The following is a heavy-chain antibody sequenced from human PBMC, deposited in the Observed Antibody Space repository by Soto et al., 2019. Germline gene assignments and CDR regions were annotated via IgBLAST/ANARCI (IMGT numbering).Heavy chain of an antibody. CDR2: ISAYNGNT. D-gene: IGHD3-10*01. J-gene: IGHJ6*02. CDR3: ARGGVDGSYYHYGMDV. V-gene: IGHV1-18*01. Sequence: GASVKVSCKASGYTFTSYGISWVRQAPGQGLERMGWISAYNGNTKYAQKLQGRVTMTTDTSTGTAYMELRSLRSDDTAMYYCARGGVDGSYYHYGMDVWGQGTTVTVSS. CDR1: GYTFTSYG.